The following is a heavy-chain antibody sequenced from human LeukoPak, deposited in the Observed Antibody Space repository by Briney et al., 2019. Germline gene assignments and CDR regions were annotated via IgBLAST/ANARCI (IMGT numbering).Heavy chain of an antibody. V-gene: IGHV4-59*12. D-gene: IGHD3-10*01. CDR2: IYYSGST. CDR1: GGSISSFY. J-gene: IGHJ3*02. Sequence: SETLSLTCTVSGGSISSFYWSWIRPPPGKGREWIGYIYYSGSTNYKPSLKSRVTISVDTSRNQFSLKLNSVTAADTAVYYCAKSNGYGLVDIWGQGTMVTVSS. CDR3: AKSNGYGLVDI.